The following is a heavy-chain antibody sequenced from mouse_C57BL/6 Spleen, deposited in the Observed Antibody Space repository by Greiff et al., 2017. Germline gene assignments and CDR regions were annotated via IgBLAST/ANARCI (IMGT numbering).Heavy chain of an antibody. CDR1: GFTFSSYA. D-gene: IGHD5-1*01. J-gene: IGHJ2*01. CDR2: ISDGGSYT. V-gene: IGHV5-4*01. CDR3: ARDPLEGTYRY. Sequence: EVKVEESGGGLVKPGGSLKLSCAASGFTFSSYAMSWVRQTPEKRLEWVSTISDGGSYTYYPDNVKGRFTISRDNAKDNLYLPMSHLKSEDTAMYYCARDPLEGTYRYWGQGTTLTVSS.